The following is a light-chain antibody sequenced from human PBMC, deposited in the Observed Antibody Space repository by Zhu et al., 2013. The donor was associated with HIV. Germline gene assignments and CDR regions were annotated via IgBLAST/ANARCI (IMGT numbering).Light chain of an antibody. CDR1: QGISKN. V-gene: IGKV1-27*01. Sequence: DIQLTQSPPFVSASPGERVTITCRASQGISKNLAWYQQRPGKIPKLLIYAASTLQSSVPSRFSGSGSGTEFTLTISSLQSEDFAVYYCQQYNDWPQTFGQGTKLQI. J-gene: IGKJ2*01. CDR2: AAS. CDR3: QQYNDWPQT.